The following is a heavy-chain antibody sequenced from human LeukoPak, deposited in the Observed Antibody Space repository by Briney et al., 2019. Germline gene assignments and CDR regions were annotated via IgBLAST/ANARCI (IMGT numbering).Heavy chain of an antibody. J-gene: IGHJ4*02. CDR3: GRDPGIAAAGTVGYFDS. D-gene: IGHD6-13*01. V-gene: IGHV3-7*01. Sequence: GGPLRLSCAASGFIFNDYWMSWVRQVPGKGLEWVANIQKDGSAKYYVDSVKGRFTISRDNAKKSLYLQMNSLRVEDTAVYYCGRDPGIAAAGTVGYFDSWGQGTLVTVSS. CDR1: GFIFNDYW. CDR2: IQKDGSAK.